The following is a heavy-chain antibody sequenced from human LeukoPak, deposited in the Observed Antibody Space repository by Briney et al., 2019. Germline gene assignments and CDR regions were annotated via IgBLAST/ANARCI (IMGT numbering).Heavy chain of an antibody. CDR2: FNPSGGSI. CDR3: ARDLDSSGYHYDAFDI. D-gene: IGHD3-22*01. J-gene: IGHJ3*02. CDR1: GYTFTSYY. Sequence: GASVNVSCNGSGYTFTSYYMHRVRQAPGQGLEWKGIFNPSGGSISYAQKFQGRVSMSRDTPTSTVYMELSSLRSEDTAVYYCARDLDSSGYHYDAFDIWGQGTMVTVSS. V-gene: IGHV1-46*01.